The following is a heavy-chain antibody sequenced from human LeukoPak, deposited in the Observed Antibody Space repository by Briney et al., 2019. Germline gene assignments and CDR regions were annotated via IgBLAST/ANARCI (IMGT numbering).Heavy chain of an antibody. J-gene: IGHJ4*02. V-gene: IGHV3-23*01. Sequence: GGSLRLSCAASGFTFSNYAMSWVRQTPGKGLEWVSSISTSGDNTYYPDSMKGRFTIFRDNSKNTVYLQMDSLRAEDSAVYYCAKDPWGAVAGTWGQGTLVTVSS. CDR1: GFTFSNYA. D-gene: IGHD6-19*01. CDR2: ISTSGDNT. CDR3: AKDPWGAVAGT.